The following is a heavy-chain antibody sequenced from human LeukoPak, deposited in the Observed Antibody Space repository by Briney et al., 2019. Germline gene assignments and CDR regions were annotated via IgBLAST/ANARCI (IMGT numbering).Heavy chain of an antibody. CDR1: GYTFSSYA. CDR3: AKDVHYDSSGYDAFDI. D-gene: IGHD3-22*01. Sequence: GGSLRLSCAGSGYTFSSYAMSWVRQAPGKGLEWVSAISGSGGSTYYADSVKGRFTISRDNSKNTLYLQMNSLRAEDTAVYYCAKDVHYDSSGYDAFDIWGQGTMVTVSS. J-gene: IGHJ3*02. V-gene: IGHV3-23*01. CDR2: ISGSGGST.